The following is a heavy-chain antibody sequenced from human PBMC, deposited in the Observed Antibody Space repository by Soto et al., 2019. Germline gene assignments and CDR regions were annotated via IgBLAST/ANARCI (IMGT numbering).Heavy chain of an antibody. V-gene: IGHV5-51*01. D-gene: IGHD2-8*02. CDR3: ARQLTTGGSRLCGSGVCPFVGGMDV. J-gene: IGHJ6*02. Sequence: HGESLKISCKGSGYNFPTYWIGWVRQMPGKGLEWMGNIYPGDSDTTYSPSFQGQVTISADKSISTAYLQCSSLKASDTAIYYCARQLTTGGSRLCGSGVCPFVGGMDVWGQGTTVTVSS. CDR1: GYNFPTYW. CDR2: IYPGDSDT.